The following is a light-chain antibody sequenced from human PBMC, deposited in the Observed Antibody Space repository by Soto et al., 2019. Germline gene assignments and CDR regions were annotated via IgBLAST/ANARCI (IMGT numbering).Light chain of an antibody. J-gene: IGKJ1*01. CDR2: GAS. Sequence: DIVLTQSPGTLSLSPGERVTLSCRASQSVSSNLAWYQQRPGQAPRLLLYGASTRATGTPPRFSGSGSGTESTLTISSLQSEDFAVYYCQQYNNWPRTFGQGTKVDI. CDR1: QSVSSN. V-gene: IGKV3-15*01. CDR3: QQYNNWPRT.